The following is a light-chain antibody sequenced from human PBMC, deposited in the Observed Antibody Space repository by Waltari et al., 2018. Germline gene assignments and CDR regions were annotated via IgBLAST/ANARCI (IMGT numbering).Light chain of an antibody. V-gene: IGKV1-12*01. CDR3: QQADSLPLT. CDR1: RDIGMW. CDR2: GAS. Sequence: DIQITQFPSSLSVSLGTRVTLTCRASRDIGMWLAWYQQKPGKGPKLLIYGASGLQSGVPSRFSGSGSGTVFTLTINSLQPEDFATYFCQQADSLPLTFGGGTRVEIK. J-gene: IGKJ4*01.